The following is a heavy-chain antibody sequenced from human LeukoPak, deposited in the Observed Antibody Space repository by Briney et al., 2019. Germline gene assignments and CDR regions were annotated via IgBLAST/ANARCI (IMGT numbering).Heavy chain of an antibody. CDR2: IRYDGNNK. Sequence: GGSLRLSCAASGFTFSSYGMHWVRQAPGKGLEWVAFIRYDGNNKYYADSVKGRFTISRDNSKNTLYLQMNSLRAEDTAVYYCAKEVRRYCSGGSCPLWGQGTLVTVSS. CDR3: AKEVRRYCSGGSCPL. J-gene: IGHJ4*02. V-gene: IGHV3-30*02. CDR1: GFTFSSYG. D-gene: IGHD2-15*01.